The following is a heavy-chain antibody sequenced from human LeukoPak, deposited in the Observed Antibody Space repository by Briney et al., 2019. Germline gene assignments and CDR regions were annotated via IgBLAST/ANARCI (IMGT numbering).Heavy chain of an antibody. CDR3: ARDYGYCSGGSCYSLYYYYYGMDV. Sequence: GRSLRLSCAASGFTFSSYGMHWVRQAPGKGLEWVAVIWYDGSNKYYADSVKGRFTISRDNSKNTLYLQMNSLRAEDTAVYYCARDYGYCSGGSCYSLYYYYYGMDVWGQGTTVTVSS. V-gene: IGHV3-33*01. D-gene: IGHD2-15*01. CDR2: IWYDGSNK. J-gene: IGHJ6*02. CDR1: GFTFSSYG.